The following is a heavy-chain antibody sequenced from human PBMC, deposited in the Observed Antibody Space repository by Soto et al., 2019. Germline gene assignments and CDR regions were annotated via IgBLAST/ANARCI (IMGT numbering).Heavy chain of an antibody. CDR1: GCSISSYY. Sequence: SETLALTCTVSGCSISSYYWSWIRQPPGKGLEWIGNIYYSGDTYYSPSLRSRLTISVDTSKNQFSLKLSSLTAADTAMYYCASLQVPGNFDYWGQGNLVTVSS. CDR2: IYYSGDT. V-gene: IGHV4-59*04. CDR3: ASLQVPGNFDY. D-gene: IGHD6-13*01. J-gene: IGHJ4*02.